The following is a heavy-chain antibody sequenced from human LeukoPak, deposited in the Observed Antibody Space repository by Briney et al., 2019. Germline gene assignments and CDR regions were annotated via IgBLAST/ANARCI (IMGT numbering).Heavy chain of an antibody. J-gene: IGHJ4*02. CDR3: ARGRPHGNDY. Sequence: GGSLRLSCAASGFTFSSYWMNWVRHAPGKGLVWVSRIASDGSSTTYADSVKGRFSISRDNAKNTLYLQMNSLRVEDTAVYYCARGRPHGNDYWGQGTLVTVSS. V-gene: IGHV3-74*01. D-gene: IGHD4-23*01. CDR1: GFTFSSYW. CDR2: IASDGSST.